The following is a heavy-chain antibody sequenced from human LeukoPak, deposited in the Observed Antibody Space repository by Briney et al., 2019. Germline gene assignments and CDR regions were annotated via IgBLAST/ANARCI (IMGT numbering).Heavy chain of an antibody. D-gene: IGHD1-26*01. J-gene: IGHJ4*02. V-gene: IGHV3-9*01. CDR2: ISWNSGSI. CDR3: AKASEYSGSYYEGGAFDY. CDR1: GFTFDDYA. Sequence: GGSLRLSCAASGFTFDDYAMHWVRQAPGKGLEWVSGISWNSGSIGYADSVKGRFTISRDNAKNSLYLQMNSLRAEDTALYYCAKASEYSGSYYEGGAFDYWGQGTLVTVSS.